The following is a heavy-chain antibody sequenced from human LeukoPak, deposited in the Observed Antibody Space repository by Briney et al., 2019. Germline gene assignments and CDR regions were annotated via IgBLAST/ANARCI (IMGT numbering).Heavy chain of an antibody. CDR1: GFTFSDCW. D-gene: IGHD2-15*01. V-gene: IGHV3-74*01. CDR3: ARGASGGNLKDAFDI. J-gene: IGHJ3*02. Sequence: GGSLRLSCAASGFTFSDCWMHWVRQRPGEGLEYVSRITTDGSSTTYADSVKGRFTVSRDNAKNTLYLQMNSLRAEDTAVYYCARGASGGNLKDAFDIWGQGTMVTVAS. CDR2: ITTDGSST.